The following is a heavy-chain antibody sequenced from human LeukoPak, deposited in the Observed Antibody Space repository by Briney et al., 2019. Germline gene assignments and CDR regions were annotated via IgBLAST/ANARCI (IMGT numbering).Heavy chain of an antibody. V-gene: IGHV4-39*01. J-gene: IGHJ4*02. D-gene: IGHD3-10*02. CDR1: GDSINSRNNF. Sequence: SETLSLTCTVSGDSINSRNNFWGWIRQPPGKGLEWIGTIYYSGTTYFNSSLKSRITISVDTSKNQFSLKLNSVTAADTAVYYCARGLNYVVYWGQGTLVTVSS. CDR2: IYYSGTT. CDR3: ARGLNYVVY.